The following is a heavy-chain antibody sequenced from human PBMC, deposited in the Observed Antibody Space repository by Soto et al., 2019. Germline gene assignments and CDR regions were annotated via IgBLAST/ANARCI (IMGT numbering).Heavy chain of an antibody. V-gene: IGHV3-74*01. CDR2: INSDGSTT. Sequence: EVQLVESGGGLVQPGGSLRLSCAASGFTFSSYWMHWVRQAPGKGLVWVSRINSDGSTTGYADSVKGRFTISRDNAKNTLYRQMNSLRAEDMAVYYCAKQFDYWGQGTLVTVSS. CDR1: GFTFSSYW. CDR3: AKQFDY. J-gene: IGHJ4*02.